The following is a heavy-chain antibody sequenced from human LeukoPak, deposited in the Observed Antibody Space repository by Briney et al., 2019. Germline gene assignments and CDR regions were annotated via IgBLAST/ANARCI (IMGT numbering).Heavy chain of an antibody. V-gene: IGHV3-53*01. Sequence: GGSLRLSCAASGFTVSSNYMSWARQAPGKGLEWVSVIYSGGSTYYADSVKGRFTISRDNSKNTLYLQMNSLRAEDTAVYYCARGSVAGTSFDYWGQGTLVTVSS. D-gene: IGHD6-19*01. J-gene: IGHJ4*02. CDR3: ARGSVAGTSFDY. CDR1: GFTVSSNY. CDR2: IYSGGST.